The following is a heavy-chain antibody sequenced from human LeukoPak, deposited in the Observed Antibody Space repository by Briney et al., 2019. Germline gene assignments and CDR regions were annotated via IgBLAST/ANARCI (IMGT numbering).Heavy chain of an antibody. CDR1: GFTFSSYW. V-gene: IGHV3-7*03. CDR2: IRKDGSQK. J-gene: IGHJ4*02. CDR3: TRVAGGYEVSDY. D-gene: IGHD1-1*01. Sequence: GGSLRLSCAASGFTFSSYWMSWVRQAPGKGLEWVANIRKDGSQKYYVDSVEGRFTISRDNAENSLYLQMNTLRADDTAVYYCTRVAGGYEVSDYWGQGTLVTVSS.